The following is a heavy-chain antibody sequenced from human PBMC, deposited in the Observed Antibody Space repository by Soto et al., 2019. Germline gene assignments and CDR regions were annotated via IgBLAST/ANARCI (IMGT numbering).Heavy chain of an antibody. CDR3: ARGLIRNPGVGAFDI. J-gene: IGHJ3*02. D-gene: IGHD3-10*01. CDR1: GGSFSGYY. CDR2: INHSGST. V-gene: IGHV4-34*01. Sequence: SETLSLTCAVYGGSFSGYYWSWIRQPPGKGLEWIGEINHSGSTNYNPSLKSRVTISVDTSKNQFSLKLCSVTAADTAVYSCARGLIRNPGVGAFDIWGQGTMVTVSS.